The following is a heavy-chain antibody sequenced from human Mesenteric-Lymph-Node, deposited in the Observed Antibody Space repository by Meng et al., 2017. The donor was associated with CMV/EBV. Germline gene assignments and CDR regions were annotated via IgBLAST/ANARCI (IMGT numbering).Heavy chain of an antibody. J-gene: IGHJ4*02. Sequence: TCAFYGGSFNNYYWRWIRQPPGKELEWIEEINHSGSTNYNPSLKSLVTISVDTSKNQFSLKLSSVTAADTAVYYCARPEGAPIFGVALWGQGTLVTVSS. V-gene: IGHV4-34*01. CDR3: ARPEGAPIFGVAL. CDR2: INHSGST. D-gene: IGHD3-3*02. CDR1: GGSFNNYY.